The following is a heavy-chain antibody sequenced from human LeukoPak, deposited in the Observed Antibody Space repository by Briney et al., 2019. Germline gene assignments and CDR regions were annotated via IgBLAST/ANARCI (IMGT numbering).Heavy chain of an antibody. CDR1: GGSISTTSSY. CDR3: ARDTRGSSTS. V-gene: IGHV4-39*07. D-gene: IGHD2-2*01. J-gene: IGHJ4*02. Sequence: SETLSLTCTVSGGSISTTSSYWGWLRQPPGKGLEWIASIYYSGSTYYNPSLKSRVTISVDTSKNQFSLKLSSVTAADTAVYYCARDTRGSSTSWGQGTLVTVSS. CDR2: IYYSGST.